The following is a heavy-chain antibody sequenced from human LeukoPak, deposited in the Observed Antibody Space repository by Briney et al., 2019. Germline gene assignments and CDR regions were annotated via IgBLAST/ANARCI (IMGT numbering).Heavy chain of an antibody. D-gene: IGHD4-17*01. CDR1: GFTVSSNY. V-gene: IGHV3-53*01. J-gene: IGHJ4*02. CDR2: IYSGGST. CDR3: ARGGYGDPYYFDY. Sequence: PGGSLRLSCAASGFTVSSNYMSWVRQAPGKGLEWVSVIYSGGSTYYADSVKGRFTISRDNSKNTLHLQMNSLRAEDTAVYYCARGGYGDPYYFDYWGQGTLVTVSS.